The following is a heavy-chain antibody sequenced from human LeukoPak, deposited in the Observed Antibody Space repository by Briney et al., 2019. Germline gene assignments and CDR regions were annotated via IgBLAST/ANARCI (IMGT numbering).Heavy chain of an antibody. Sequence: SETLSLTCSVYGGSFNDYDWSWVRQAPVRGLQWIGEINESGATNCDPSLKSRVTMSVDTSKNQFSLKLSSVTAADTAVYYCARGFDILTGYPFDYWGQGTLVTVSS. CDR1: GGSFNDYD. CDR2: INESGAT. CDR3: ARGFDILTGYPFDY. V-gene: IGHV4-34*01. J-gene: IGHJ4*02. D-gene: IGHD3-9*01.